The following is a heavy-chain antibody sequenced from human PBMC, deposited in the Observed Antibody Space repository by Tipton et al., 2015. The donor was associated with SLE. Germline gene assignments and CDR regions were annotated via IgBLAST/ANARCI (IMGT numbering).Heavy chain of an antibody. CDR3: ARGGQLADFDY. D-gene: IGHD6-13*01. Sequence: TLSLTCTVSGGSISSGGYYWSWIRQPAGKSLEWVGRIYTTGSTNYNPSLKSRVTISVDTSKNQFSLVLNSVTVADTAVYYCARGGQLADFDYWGQGTLVTVSS. CDR2: IYTTGST. CDR1: GGSISSGGYY. J-gene: IGHJ4*02. V-gene: IGHV4-61*02.